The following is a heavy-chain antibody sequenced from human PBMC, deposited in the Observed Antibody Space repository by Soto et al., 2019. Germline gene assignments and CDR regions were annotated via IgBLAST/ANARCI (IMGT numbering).Heavy chain of an antibody. CDR3: ARVAAAGTYFDY. Sequence: GGSLRLSCVASGFTFSDYNMSWIRQAPGKGLEWVSYISSSGSTIYYADSVKGRFTISRDNAKNSLYLQMNSLRAEDTAVYYCARVAAAGTYFDYWGQGTLVTVSS. D-gene: IGHD6-13*01. CDR2: ISSSGSTI. J-gene: IGHJ4*02. V-gene: IGHV3-11*01. CDR1: GFTFSDYN.